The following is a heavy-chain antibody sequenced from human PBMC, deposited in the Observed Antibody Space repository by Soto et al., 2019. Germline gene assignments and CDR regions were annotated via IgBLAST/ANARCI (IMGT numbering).Heavy chain of an antibody. J-gene: IGHJ4*02. CDR1: GFTFSSYG. CDR3: AEDLRITMIVAFDY. Sequence: GGSLRLSCAASGFTFSSYGMHWVRQAPGKGLEWVAVISYDGSNKYYADSVKGRFTISRDNSKNTLYLQMNSLRAEDTAVYYCAEDLRITMIVAFDYWGQGTLVTVSS. CDR2: ISYDGSNK. V-gene: IGHV3-30*18. D-gene: IGHD3-22*01.